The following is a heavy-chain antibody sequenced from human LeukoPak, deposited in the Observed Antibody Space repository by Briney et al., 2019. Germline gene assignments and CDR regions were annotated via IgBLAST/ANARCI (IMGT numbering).Heavy chain of an antibody. Sequence: SETLSLTCTVSGGSISSYYWSWIRQPPGKGLEWIGYIYYSGSTNYNPSLKSRVTISVDTSKNQFSLKLSSVTAADTAVYYCARDASRGSAPFPFDYWGQGTLVTVFS. J-gene: IGHJ4*02. CDR1: GGSISSYY. CDR2: IYYSGST. CDR3: ARDASRGSAPFPFDY. V-gene: IGHV4-59*01. D-gene: IGHD3-10*01.